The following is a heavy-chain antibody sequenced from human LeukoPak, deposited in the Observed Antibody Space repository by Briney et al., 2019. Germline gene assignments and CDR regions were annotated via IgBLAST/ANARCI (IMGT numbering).Heavy chain of an antibody. CDR3: AKVVSQTYIVATGFDS. V-gene: IGHV3-23*01. D-gene: IGHD5-12*01. Sequence: GGSLRLSCVAAGFSFSSYALSWVRQAPGKGLEWVSAISGSGANTYYADSVKARFTISRDNSKNTLYLQMNSLRAEDAAVYYCAKVVSQTYIVATGFDSWGQGTLVTVSS. CDR2: ISGSGANT. J-gene: IGHJ5*01. CDR1: GFSFSSYA.